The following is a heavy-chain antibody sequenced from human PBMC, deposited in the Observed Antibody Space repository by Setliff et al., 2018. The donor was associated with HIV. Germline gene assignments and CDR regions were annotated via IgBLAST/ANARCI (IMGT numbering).Heavy chain of an antibody. J-gene: IGHJ4*02. V-gene: IGHV4-4*08. CDR3: ARDYAGYFDY. Sequence: SETLSLTCAVSGGSISSAYWSWVRQPPGKGLEWIGHIYTSGSTNYNPSLKSRVTISVDTSKNQFSLKLSSVTAADTAVYYCARDYAGYFDYWGQGTLVTVSS. CDR2: IYTSGST. D-gene: IGHD4-17*01. CDR1: GGSISSAY.